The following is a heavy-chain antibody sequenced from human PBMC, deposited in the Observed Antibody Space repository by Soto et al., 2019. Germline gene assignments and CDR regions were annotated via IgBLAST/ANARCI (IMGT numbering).Heavy chain of an antibody. J-gene: IGHJ4*02. CDR1: GGSISSGGYS. CDR2: IYHGGNS. CDR3: AREFGYYFDY. V-gene: IGHV4-30-2*01. Sequence: PSETLSLTCAVSGGSISSGGYSGSWIRQPPGKGLEWIGYIYHGGNSYYNPSLKSRVTISIDSSQNQFSLKLSSVTAADTAVYYCAREFGYYFDYWGQGTLVTVSS. D-gene: IGHD3-10*01.